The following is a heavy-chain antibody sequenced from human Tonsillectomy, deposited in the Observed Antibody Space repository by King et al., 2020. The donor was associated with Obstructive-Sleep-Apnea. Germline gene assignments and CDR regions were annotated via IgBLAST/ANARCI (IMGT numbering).Heavy chain of an antibody. CDR3: ARDPGQQRRANYFDY. J-gene: IGHJ4*02. Sequence: VQLVESGAEVKKPGASVKVSCMTSGYTFTDYYMHWVRQAPGQGLEWMGWINPNSGGTDYALKFQDRVTMTRDTSISAAYMELSRLTSDDTAVYYCARDPGQQRRANYFDYWGQGTLVTVSS. CDR2: INPNSGGT. V-gene: IGHV1-2*02. D-gene: IGHD6-25*01. CDR1: GYTFTDYY.